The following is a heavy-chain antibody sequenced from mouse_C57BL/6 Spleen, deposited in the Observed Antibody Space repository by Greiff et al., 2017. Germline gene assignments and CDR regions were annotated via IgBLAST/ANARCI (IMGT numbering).Heavy chain of an antibody. V-gene: IGHV14-4*01. D-gene: IGHD2-1*01. CDR1: GFNIKDDY. Sequence: DVQLQESGAELVRPGASVKLSCTASGFNIKDDYMHWVKQRPEQGLEWIGWIDPENGDTEYASKFQGKATITADTSSNTAYLQLSSLTSEDTAVYYCTPSHYGNYWYFDVWGTGTTVTVSS. CDR2: IDPENGDT. CDR3: TPSHYGNYWYFDV. J-gene: IGHJ1*03.